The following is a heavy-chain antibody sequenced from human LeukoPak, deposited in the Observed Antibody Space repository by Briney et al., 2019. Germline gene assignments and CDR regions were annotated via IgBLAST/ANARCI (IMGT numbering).Heavy chain of an antibody. Sequence: PGRSLRLSCAASGFTFSNYGMHWVRQAPGKGLEWVAVISYDGSNKYYADSVKGRFTISRDISKNTLYLQMNSLRAEDTAVYYCAKEGGMTTVSNWEGFDYWGQGTLVTVSS. V-gene: IGHV3-30*18. CDR3: AKEGGMTTVSNWEGFDY. CDR1: GFTFSNYG. D-gene: IGHD4-17*01. J-gene: IGHJ4*02. CDR2: ISYDGSNK.